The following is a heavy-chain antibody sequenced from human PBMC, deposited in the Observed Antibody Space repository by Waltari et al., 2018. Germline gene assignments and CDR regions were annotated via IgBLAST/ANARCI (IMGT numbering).Heavy chain of an antibody. CDR2: IYYSGST. D-gene: IGHD2-8*01. CDR1: GGSISSSSYY. Sequence: QLQLQESGPGLVKPSETLSLTCTVSGGSISSSSYYWGWIRQPPGKGLEWIGIIYYSGSTYYNPSLKSRVTISVATSKNQFSLKLSSVTAADTAVYYCARHPAMTIMLWYFDLWGRGTLVTVSS. V-gene: IGHV4-39*01. J-gene: IGHJ2*01. CDR3: ARHPAMTIMLWYFDL.